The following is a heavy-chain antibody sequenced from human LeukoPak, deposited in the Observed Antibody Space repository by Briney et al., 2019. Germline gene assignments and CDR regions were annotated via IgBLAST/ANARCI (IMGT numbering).Heavy chain of an antibody. CDR3: ARVRLLDGKRWVITPNHDAFDI. J-gene: IGHJ3*02. D-gene: IGHD3-22*01. CDR2: IYYSGST. V-gene: IGHV4-31*03. Sequence: SQTLSLTCTVSGGSISSGGYYWSWIRQHPGKGLEWIGYIYYSGSTYYNPSLKSRVTISVDTSKNQFSLKLSSVTAADTAVYYCARVRLLDGKRWVITPNHDAFDIWGQGTMVTVSS. CDR1: GGSISSGGYY.